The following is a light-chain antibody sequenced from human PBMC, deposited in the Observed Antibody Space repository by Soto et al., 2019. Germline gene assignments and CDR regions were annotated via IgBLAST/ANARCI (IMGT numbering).Light chain of an antibody. CDR1: SGYSNYK. V-gene: IGLV9-49*01. CDR3: GADHGSGIIFVYV. CDR2: VGTGGIVG. Sequence: QLVLTQPPSASASLGAPVTLTCTLSSGYSNYKVDWYQQRPGKGPRFVMRVGTGGIVGSKGDGIPDRFSVLGSGLNRYLTIKNIQEEDESDYHCGADHGSGIIFVYVFGTGTKVTVL. J-gene: IGLJ1*01.